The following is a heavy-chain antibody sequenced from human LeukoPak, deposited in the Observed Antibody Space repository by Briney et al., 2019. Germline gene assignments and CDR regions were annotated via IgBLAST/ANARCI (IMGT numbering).Heavy chain of an antibody. CDR2: INHSGST. D-gene: IGHD6-6*01. V-gene: IGHV4-34*01. CDR3: ARGVIAAPHYYYGMDV. CDR1: GGSFSGYY. Sequence: SETLSLTCAVSGGSFSGYYWSWIRQPPGKGLEWIGVINHSGSTNYNPSLKSRVTISVDTSKNQFSLKLSSVAAADTAVYYWARGVIAAPHYYYGMDVWGQGTTVTVSS. J-gene: IGHJ6*02.